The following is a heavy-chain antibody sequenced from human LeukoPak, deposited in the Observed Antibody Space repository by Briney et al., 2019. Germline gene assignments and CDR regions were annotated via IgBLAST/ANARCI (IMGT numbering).Heavy chain of an antibody. CDR1: GYTFTSYG. CDR3: ARDKVDIVATLPDY. CDR2: ISAYNGNT. Sequence: ASVKVSXKASGYTFTSYGISWVRQAPGQGLEWMGWISAYNGNTNYAQKLQGRVTMTTDTSTSTAYMELRSLRSDDTAVYYCARDKVDIVATLPDYWGQGTLVTVSS. V-gene: IGHV1-18*01. J-gene: IGHJ4*02. D-gene: IGHD5-12*01.